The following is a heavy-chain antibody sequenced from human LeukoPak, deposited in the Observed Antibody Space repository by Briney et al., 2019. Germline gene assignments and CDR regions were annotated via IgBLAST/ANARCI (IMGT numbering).Heavy chain of an antibody. D-gene: IGHD3-10*01. CDR1: GFTFSSYS. J-gene: IGHJ4*02. Sequence: GGSLRLSCAASGFTFSSYSMNWVRQAPGKGLEWVSYISSSASTIYHADSVKGRFTISRDNAKNSLYLQMNSLRAEDTAVYYCARNYYGSGSYYPFDYWGQGTLVTVSS. V-gene: IGHV3-48*04. CDR3: ARNYYGSGSYYPFDY. CDR2: ISSSASTI.